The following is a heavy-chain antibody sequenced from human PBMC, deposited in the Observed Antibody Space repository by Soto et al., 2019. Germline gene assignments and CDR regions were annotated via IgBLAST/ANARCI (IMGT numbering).Heavy chain of an antibody. Sequence: QVQLVQSGAEEKKPGASVKDSCKASGYNFTSYAMHWVRQAPGQRLEWMGWINAGNGNTKYSQKFQGRDNSTRHTSAGPAYMELSSLRSEDTAVYYWARHGSGWDYWGQGTLVTVSA. V-gene: IGHV1-3*05. D-gene: IGHD6-19*01. CDR3: ARHGSGWDY. CDR1: GYNFTSYA. J-gene: IGHJ4*02. CDR2: INAGNGNT.